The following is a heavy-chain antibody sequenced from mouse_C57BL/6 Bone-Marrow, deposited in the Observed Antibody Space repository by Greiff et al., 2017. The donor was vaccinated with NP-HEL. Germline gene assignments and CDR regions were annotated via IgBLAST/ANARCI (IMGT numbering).Heavy chain of an antibody. D-gene: IGHD6-1*01. CDR2: INPSSGYT. V-gene: IGHV1-4*01. CDR3: LSHFDY. J-gene: IGHJ2*01. CDR1: GYTFTSYT. Sequence: QVHVKQSGAELARPGASVKMSCKASGYTFTSYTMHWVKQRPGQGLEWIGYINPSSGYTKYNQKFKDKATLTADKSSSTAYMQLSSLTSEDSAVYYCLSHFDYWGQGTTLTVSS.